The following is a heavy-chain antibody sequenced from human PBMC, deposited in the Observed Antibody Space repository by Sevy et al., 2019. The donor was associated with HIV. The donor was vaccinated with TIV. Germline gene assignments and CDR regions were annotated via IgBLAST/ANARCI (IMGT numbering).Heavy chain of an antibody. CDR2: IYYGGST. V-gene: IGHV4-39*02. D-gene: IGHD3-22*01. J-gene: IGHJ4*02. CDR1: GGSISSSGYY. CDR3: ARVSMIVVVITDDWGYYFDY. Sequence: SETLSLTCTVSGGSISSSGYYWGWIRPPPGKGLEWIGSIYYGGSTYYNPSLKSRITISVDTSKNHFSLKLSSVTAADTAVYYCARVSMIVVVITDDWGYYFDYWGQGTLVTVSS.